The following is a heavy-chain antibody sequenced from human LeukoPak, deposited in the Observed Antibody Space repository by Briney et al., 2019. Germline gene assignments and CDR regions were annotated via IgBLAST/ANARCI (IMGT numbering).Heavy chain of an antibody. D-gene: IGHD4-11*01. J-gene: IGHJ4*02. CDR2: ISGSGGST. CDR3: SKDKYSDYRPFGY. V-gene: IGHV3-23*01. CDR1: GFTFSSYA. Sequence: PGGSLRLSCAASGFTFSSYAMSWVRQAPGKGLEWVSAISGSGGSTYYADSVKGRFTISRDNSKNTLYLQMNSLRAEDPAVYYCSKDKYSDYRPFGYWGWGTLVTVS.